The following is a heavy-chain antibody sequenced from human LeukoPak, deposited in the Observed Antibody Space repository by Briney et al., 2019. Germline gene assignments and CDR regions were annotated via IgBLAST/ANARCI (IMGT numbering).Heavy chain of an antibody. CDR1: GFTFSSYA. J-gene: IGHJ4*02. CDR2: ISYDGSNQ. CDR3: ARDYYDSNGYSFDY. D-gene: IGHD3-22*01. V-gene: IGHV3-30-3*01. Sequence: PGGSLRLSCTASGFTFSSYAIHWVRQAPGKGLEWVTVISYDGSNQYYADSVKGRFTISRDNSNNTLYLQMNSLRAEDTAMYYCARDYYDSNGYSFDYWCQGTLETVSS.